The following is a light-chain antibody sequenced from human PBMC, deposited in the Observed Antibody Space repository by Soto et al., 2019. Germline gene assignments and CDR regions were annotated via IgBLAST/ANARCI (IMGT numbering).Light chain of an antibody. Sequence: EIVLTQSPATLSLSPGERVTLSCRASQSVSNSLAWYQQKPGQPPRLLIYDVSNRATGIPARFSGSGSGTAFTLTITSLEHEDFAVYFCHQRYNWPRVTFGQGTQLEIK. CDR3: HQRYNWPRVT. CDR2: DVS. J-gene: IGKJ5*01. CDR1: QSVSNS. V-gene: IGKV3-11*01.